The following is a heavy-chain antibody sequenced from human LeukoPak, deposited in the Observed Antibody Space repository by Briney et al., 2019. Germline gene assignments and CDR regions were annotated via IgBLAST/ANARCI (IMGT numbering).Heavy chain of an antibody. CDR1: GYTFTSYG. Sequence: ASVKVSCKASGYTFTSYGISWVRQAPGQGLEWMGWISANNGNTNYAQKLQGRVTMTTDTSTSTAYMELSRLRSDDTAVYYCAVAKVLLWFGELEVWGQGTLVTVSS. J-gene: IGHJ4*02. CDR2: ISANNGNT. V-gene: IGHV1-18*01. CDR3: AVAKVLLWFGELEV. D-gene: IGHD3-10*01.